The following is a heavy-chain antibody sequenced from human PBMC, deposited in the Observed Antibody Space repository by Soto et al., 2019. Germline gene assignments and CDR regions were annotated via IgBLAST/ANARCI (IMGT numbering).Heavy chain of an antibody. V-gene: IGHV1-24*01. Sequence: GASVKVSCKVSGYTLTELSMHWVRQAPGKGLEWMGGFDPEDGETIYAQKFQGRVTMTEDTSTDTAYMELSSLRSEDTAVYYCATGLVVVPAAIPRGSIAAAVPDAFDIWGQGTMVTVSS. CDR1: GYTLTELS. J-gene: IGHJ3*02. CDR3: ATGLVVVPAAIPRGSIAAAVPDAFDI. CDR2: FDPEDGET. D-gene: IGHD2-2*01.